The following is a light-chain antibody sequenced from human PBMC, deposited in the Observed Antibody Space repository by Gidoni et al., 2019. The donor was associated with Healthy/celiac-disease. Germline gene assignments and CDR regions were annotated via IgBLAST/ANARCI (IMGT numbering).Light chain of an antibody. J-gene: IGKJ3*01. CDR2: GAS. V-gene: IGKV3-15*01. Sequence: IVMPQSPATLSVAPGESTTLSCRASQSVSSNLAWYQQTPGHALRLLIYGASARAIGIPSRFSGSGSGTEFTLTISSLQSDDFAVYYCQQYNTWPLFGPGTKVDIE. CDR1: QSVSSN. CDR3: QQYNTWPL.